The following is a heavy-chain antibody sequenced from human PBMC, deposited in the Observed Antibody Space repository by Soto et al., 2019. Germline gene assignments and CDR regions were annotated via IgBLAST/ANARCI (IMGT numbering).Heavy chain of an antibody. CDR1: GGSFSGYY. D-gene: IGHD6-13*01. CDR3: ASCPPTRQSSSWYYHYYGMDV. CDR2: INHSGST. Sequence: SETLSLTCAVYGGSFSGYYWSWIRQPPGKGLEWIGEINHSGSTNYNPSLKSRVTISVDTSKNQFSLKLSSVTAADTAVYYCASCPPTRQSSSWYYHYYGMDVWGQGTTVTVSS. J-gene: IGHJ6*02. V-gene: IGHV4-34*01.